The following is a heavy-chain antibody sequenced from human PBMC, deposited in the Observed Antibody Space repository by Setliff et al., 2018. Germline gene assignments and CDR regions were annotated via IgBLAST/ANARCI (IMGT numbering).Heavy chain of an antibody. D-gene: IGHD3-3*01. CDR3: ARVPRLEWLLPTFDS. J-gene: IGHJ4*02. Sequence: ASVKVSCKTSGYNFISYGLSWMRQAPGQGLEWMGWISGYNGNTEYAQNLQGRVTMTMDTSTSTAYMELRSLTSDDTAVYYCARVPRLEWLLPTFDSWGQGTLVTVS. V-gene: IGHV1-18*04. CDR2: ISGYNGNT. CDR1: GYNFISYG.